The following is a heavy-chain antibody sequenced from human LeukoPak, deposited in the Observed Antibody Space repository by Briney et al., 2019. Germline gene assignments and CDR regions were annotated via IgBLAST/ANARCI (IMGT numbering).Heavy chain of an antibody. Sequence: PGGSLRLSCAASGFTVSSNYMSWVRQAPGKGLEWVSVIYSGGSTYYADSVKGRFTISRHNSKNTLYLQMNSLRAGDTAVYYCARDGYSYYGSGSYYNGTYYYYGMDVWGQGTTVTVSS. J-gene: IGHJ6*02. V-gene: IGHV3-53*04. D-gene: IGHD3-10*01. CDR1: GFTVSSNY. CDR3: ARDGYSYYGSGSYYNGTYYYYGMDV. CDR2: IYSGGST.